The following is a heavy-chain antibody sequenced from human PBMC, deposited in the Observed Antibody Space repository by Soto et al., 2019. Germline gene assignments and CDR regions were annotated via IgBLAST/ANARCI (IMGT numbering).Heavy chain of an antibody. CDR2: INHSGIT. CDR3: ARAPGNLVYYFDY. V-gene: IGHV4-34*01. CDR1: GGSFSGYF. Sequence: PSETLSLTCTVFGGSFSGYFWTWTRQPPGKGLEWLAEINHSGITNYNPSLKSRVTISVDTSKNQFSLKLSSVTAADTAVYYCARAPGNLVYYFDYWGQGTLVTVSS. J-gene: IGHJ4*02. D-gene: IGHD6-6*01.